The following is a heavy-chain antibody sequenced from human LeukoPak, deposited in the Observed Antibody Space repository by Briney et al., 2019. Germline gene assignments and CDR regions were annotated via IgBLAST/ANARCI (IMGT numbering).Heavy chain of an antibody. V-gene: IGHV3-30*02. CDR1: GFTFSSYE. CDR2: IRYDGSNK. J-gene: IGHJ3*02. Sequence: GGSLRLSCAASGFTFSSYEMNWVRQAPGKGLEWVAFIRYDGSNKYYADSVKGRFTISRDNSKNTLYLQMNSLRAEDTAVYYCAKEMYYYDSSGYYYAGRAFDIWGQGTMVTVSS. D-gene: IGHD3-22*01. CDR3: AKEMYYYDSSGYYYAGRAFDI.